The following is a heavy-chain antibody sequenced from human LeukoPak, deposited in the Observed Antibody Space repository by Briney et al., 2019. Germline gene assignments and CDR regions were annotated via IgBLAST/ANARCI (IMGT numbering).Heavy chain of an antibody. Sequence: SETLSLTCAVSGYSISSGYYWGWIRQPPGRGLEWLASIYHSGGTYYNPSLTSRVTISVDTSKNQFSLKLSSVTAADTSVYYCARRDIVATIDSWGQGTLVTVSS. CDR3: ARRDIVATIDS. V-gene: IGHV4-38-2*01. J-gene: IGHJ4*02. CDR2: IYHSGGT. D-gene: IGHD5-12*01. CDR1: GYSISSGYY.